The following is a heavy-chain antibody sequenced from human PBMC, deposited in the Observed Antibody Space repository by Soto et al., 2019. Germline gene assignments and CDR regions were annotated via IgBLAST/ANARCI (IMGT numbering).Heavy chain of an antibody. J-gene: IGHJ6*02. CDR3: ARDLASYYYGSGSPLDV. CDR1: GFTFSSYW. V-gene: IGHV3-7*03. D-gene: IGHD3-10*01. CDR2: IKQDGSEK. Sequence: EVQLVESGGGLVQPGGSLRLSCAASGFTFSSYWMSWVRQAPGKGLEWVANIKQDGSEKYYVDFVKGRFTISRDNAKNSLYLQMNSLRAEDTAVYYCARDLASYYYGSGSPLDVWGQGTTVTVSS.